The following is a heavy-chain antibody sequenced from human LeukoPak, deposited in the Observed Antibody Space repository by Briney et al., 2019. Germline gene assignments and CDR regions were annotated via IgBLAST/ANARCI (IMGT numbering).Heavy chain of an antibody. CDR2: ISGSGGST. Sequence: GGSLRLSCAASGFTFSSYEMNWVRQAPGKGLEWVSAISGSGGSTYYADSVKGRFTISRDNSKNTLYLQMNSLRAEDTAVYYCAKDGDTAMVTYYFDYWGQGTLVTVSS. CDR3: AKDGDTAMVTYYFDY. J-gene: IGHJ4*02. CDR1: GFTFSSYE. V-gene: IGHV3-23*01. D-gene: IGHD5-18*01.